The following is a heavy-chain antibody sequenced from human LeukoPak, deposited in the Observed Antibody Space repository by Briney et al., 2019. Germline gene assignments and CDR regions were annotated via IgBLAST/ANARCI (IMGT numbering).Heavy chain of an antibody. V-gene: IGHV1-46*01. J-gene: IGHJ4*02. D-gene: IGHD3-10*01. Sequence: AASVKVSCKASGYTITSYYMHWVRQAPGQGLEWMGIINPSGGSTTYAQKFQGRVTMTRDTSTSTAHMELRSLRSEDTAVYYCAREPSPMVRGYSPAYWGQGTLVTVSS. CDR2: INPSGGST. CDR3: AREPSPMVRGYSPAY. CDR1: GYTITSYY.